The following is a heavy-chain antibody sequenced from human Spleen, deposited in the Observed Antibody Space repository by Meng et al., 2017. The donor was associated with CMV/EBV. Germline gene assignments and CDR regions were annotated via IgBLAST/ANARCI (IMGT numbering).Heavy chain of an antibody. CDR1: GSCSGYY. D-gene: IGHD3-22*01. CDR3: ARDLHLTYYYDSGGFDP. CDR2: INHSGST. J-gene: IGHJ5*02. Sequence: GSCSGYYWSWIRQPPGKGLEWIGEINHSGSTNYNPSLKSRVTISVDTSKNQFSLKLSSVTAADTAVYYCARDLHLTYYYDSGGFDPWGQGTLVTVSS. V-gene: IGHV4-34*01.